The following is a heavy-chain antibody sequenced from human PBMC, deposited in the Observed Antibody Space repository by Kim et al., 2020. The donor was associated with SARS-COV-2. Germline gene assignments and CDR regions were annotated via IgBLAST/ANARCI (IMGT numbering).Heavy chain of an antibody. V-gene: IGHV3-15*01. D-gene: IGHD3-3*01. CDR1: GLTFSNAW. J-gene: IGHJ5*01. Sequence: GGSLRLSCVVSGLTFSNAWMTWFRQTPGKGLEWIARVQREVDGATTDYAAVVKDRFTISRDDSKSTVYLEMKSLQTEDSGVYYCTRLTRVFDASAYANWFDFWGQGALVTVSS. CDR2: VQREVDGATT. CDR3: TRLTRVFDASAYANWFDF.